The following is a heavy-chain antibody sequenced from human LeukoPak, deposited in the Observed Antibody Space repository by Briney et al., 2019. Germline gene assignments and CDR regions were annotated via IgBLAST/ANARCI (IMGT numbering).Heavy chain of an antibody. Sequence: GSSVKVSCTASGGTFSSYAISWVRQAPGQGLEWMGGIIPIFGTANYAQKFQGRVTITADESTSTAYMELSSLRSEDTAVYYCARDFLAGAGRLDYWGQGTLLNVSS. D-gene: IGHD1-26*01. V-gene: IGHV1-69*01. CDR2: IIPIFGTA. J-gene: IGHJ4*02. CDR1: GGTFSSYA. CDR3: ARDFLAGAGRLDY.